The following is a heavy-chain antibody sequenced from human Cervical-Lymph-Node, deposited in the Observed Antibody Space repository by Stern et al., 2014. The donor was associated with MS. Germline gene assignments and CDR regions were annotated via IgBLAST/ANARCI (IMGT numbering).Heavy chain of an antibody. D-gene: IGHD2-21*02. Sequence: EVQLVESGGGLVQPGRSLRLACTTSGFTFGDYGMSWFRQAPGKGLEWVGFVRSKPSGWTTEYAASVKGSFTISRDDSKSIAYLQMNSLKTEDTAVYYCSRTRVTDPFDPWGQGTLVTVSS. V-gene: IGHV3-49*03. CDR3: SRTRVTDPFDP. CDR2: VRSKPSGWTT. CDR1: GFTFGDYG. J-gene: IGHJ5*02.